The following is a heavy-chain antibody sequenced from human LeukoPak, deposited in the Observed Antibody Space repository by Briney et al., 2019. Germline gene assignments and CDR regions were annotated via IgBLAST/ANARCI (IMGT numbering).Heavy chain of an antibody. Sequence: GGSLRLSCAASGFTFSSYSMNWVRQAPGKGLEWVSSISSSSSYIYYADSVKGRFTFSRDNAKNSLYLQMNSLRAEDTAVYYCATAGYSSSWYFYYWGQGTLVTVSS. D-gene: IGHD6-13*01. V-gene: IGHV3-21*01. CDR2: ISSSSSYI. J-gene: IGHJ4*02. CDR3: ATAGYSSSWYFYY. CDR1: GFTFSSYS.